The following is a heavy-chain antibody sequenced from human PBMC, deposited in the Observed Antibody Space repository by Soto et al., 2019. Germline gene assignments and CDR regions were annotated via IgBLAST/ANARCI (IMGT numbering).Heavy chain of an antibody. Sequence: QVQLVQSGAEVKKPGASVKVSCNASGYTFTNFGISWVRQAPGQGLEGMGWSSAYNGNTNYAQNFQGRGTMTTGTSTSTAYMALMSLRSVDTTVYYCAGGGTPFDYWGQGTLVTVS. CDR3: AGGGTPFDY. D-gene: IGHD3-16*01. CDR1: GYTFTNFG. CDR2: SSAYNGNT. V-gene: IGHV1-18*01. J-gene: IGHJ4*02.